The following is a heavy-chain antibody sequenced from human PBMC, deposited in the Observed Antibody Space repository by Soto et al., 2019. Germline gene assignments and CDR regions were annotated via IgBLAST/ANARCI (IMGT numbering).Heavy chain of an antibody. CDR2: IIPIFGTA. CDR1: GGTFSSYA. Sequence: ASVKVSCKASGGTFSSYAISWVRQAPGQGLEWLGGIIPIFGTANYAQKFQGRVTITADESTSTAYMELSSLRSEDTAVYYCARGARPSLWFGELLYPDFCYWGQGTLVTVSS. J-gene: IGHJ4*02. D-gene: IGHD3-10*01. V-gene: IGHV1-69*13. CDR3: ARGARPSLWFGELLYPDFCY.